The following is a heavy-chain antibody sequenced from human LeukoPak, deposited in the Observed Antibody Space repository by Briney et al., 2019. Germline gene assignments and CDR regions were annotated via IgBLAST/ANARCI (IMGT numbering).Heavy chain of an antibody. Sequence: SETLSLTCSVSGVLIRTYYWTWFRQPPGKGLEWIGYIYHTGSTNYNPSLKSRVTLSIDTSRSQFSLRLTSVTAADTAVYYCANYDGAPRSWGQGTLVTVSS. CDR1: GVLIRTYY. CDR3: ANYDGAPRS. D-gene: IGHD3-16*01. V-gene: IGHV4-59*08. J-gene: IGHJ4*02. CDR2: IYHTGST.